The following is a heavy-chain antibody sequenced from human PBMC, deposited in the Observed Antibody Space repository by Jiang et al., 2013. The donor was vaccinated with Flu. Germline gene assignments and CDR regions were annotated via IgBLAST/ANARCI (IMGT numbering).Heavy chain of an antibody. V-gene: IGHV4-59*01. Sequence: GLVKPSETLSSPALSLVAPSVVTTGAGSGSPPGKGLEWIGYIYNSAITSGITNYNPSLKSRVTISVETSKNQFSLKVSSVTAADTAVYYCARDRMEGARPDYWGQGILVTVSS. J-gene: IGHJ4*02. D-gene: IGHD6-6*01. CDR3: ARDRMEGARPDY. CDR2: IYNSAITSGIT. CDR1: VAPSVVTT.